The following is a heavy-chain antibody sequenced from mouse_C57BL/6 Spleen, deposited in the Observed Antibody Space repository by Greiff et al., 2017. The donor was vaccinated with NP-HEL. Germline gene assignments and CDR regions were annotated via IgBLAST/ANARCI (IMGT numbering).Heavy chain of an antibody. D-gene: IGHD3-3*01. CDR3: ARGGGREGYAMDY. Sequence: VQLQQPGAELVKPGASVKLSCKASGYTFTSYWMQWVKQRPGQGLEWIGESDPSDSYTNYNQKFKGKATLTVDTSSSPAYMQHSSLTSEDSAVYYCARGGGREGYAMDYWGQGTSVTVSS. V-gene: IGHV1-50*01. CDR1: GYTFTSYW. CDR2: SDPSDSYT. J-gene: IGHJ4*01.